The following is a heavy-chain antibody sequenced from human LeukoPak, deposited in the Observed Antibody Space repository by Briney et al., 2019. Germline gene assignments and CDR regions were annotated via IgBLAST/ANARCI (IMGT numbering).Heavy chain of an antibody. V-gene: IGHV1-2*02. CDR3: ARGLVWFGEKMGQLDY. D-gene: IGHD3-10*01. CDR2: INPNSGGT. J-gene: IGHJ4*02. CDR1: GYTFTGYY. Sequence: ASVKVSCKASGYTFTGYYMHWVRQAPGQGLEWMGWINPNSGGTNYAQKFQGRVTMTRDTFISTAYMELSRLRSDDTAVYYCARGLVWFGEKMGQLDYWGQGTLVTVSS.